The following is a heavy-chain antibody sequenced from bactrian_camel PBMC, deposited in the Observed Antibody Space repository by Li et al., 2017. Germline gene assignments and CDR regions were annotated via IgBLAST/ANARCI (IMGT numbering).Heavy chain of an antibody. J-gene: IGHJ4*01. CDR1: GNTLTSSC. Sequence: HVQLVESGGGSVQAGGSLRLSCAASGNTLTSSCMAWFRQAPGKEREGVASIDSDGETTYADSVKGRFTISRDNAKNSVYLQMNSLKLEDTAMYYRAADFGPYCSGSYLARRANFEGQGTQVTVS. CDR2: IDSDGET. D-gene: IGHD2*01. V-gene: IGHV3S53*01.